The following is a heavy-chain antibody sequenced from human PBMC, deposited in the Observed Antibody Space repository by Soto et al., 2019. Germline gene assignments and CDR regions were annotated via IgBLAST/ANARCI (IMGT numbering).Heavy chain of an antibody. CDR1: GFTFSSYS. Sequence: GGSMRVSCAASGFTFSSYSMNLVRQAPGKGLEWVSSISSSSSYIYYADSVKGRFTVSRDNAKNSLYLQMNSLRAEDTAVYYCARVDNGMDVWGQGTTVTVSS. CDR3: ARVDNGMDV. V-gene: IGHV3-21*01. J-gene: IGHJ6*02. CDR2: ISSSSSYI.